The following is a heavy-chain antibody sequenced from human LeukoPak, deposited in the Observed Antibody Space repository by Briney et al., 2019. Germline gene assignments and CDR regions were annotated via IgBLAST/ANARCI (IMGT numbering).Heavy chain of an antibody. CDR2: IYTSGST. CDR3: AREAGELDYYDSSGYYYYFDY. CDR1: GGSISSYY. D-gene: IGHD3-22*01. J-gene: IGHJ4*02. V-gene: IGHV4-4*07. Sequence: SETLSLTCTVSGGSISSYYWSWLRQPAGKGLEWIGRIYTSGSTNYNPSLKSRVTMSVDTSKNQFSLKLSSVTAADTAVYYCAREAGELDYYDSSGYYYYFDYWGQGTLVTVSS.